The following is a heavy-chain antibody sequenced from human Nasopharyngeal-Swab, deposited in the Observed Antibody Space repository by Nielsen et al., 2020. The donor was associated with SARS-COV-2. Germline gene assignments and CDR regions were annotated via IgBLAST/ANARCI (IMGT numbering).Heavy chain of an antibody. Sequence: SETLSLTCAVYGGSFSGYYWSWIRQPPGKGLEWIGEINHSGSTYYNPSLKSRVTISVDTSKNQFSLKLSSVTAADTAVYYCARQPLTGTTGGMDVWGQGTTVTISS. D-gene: IGHD1-7*01. CDR2: INHSGST. CDR3: ARQPLTGTTGGMDV. V-gene: IGHV4-34*01. CDR1: GGSFSGYY. J-gene: IGHJ6*02.